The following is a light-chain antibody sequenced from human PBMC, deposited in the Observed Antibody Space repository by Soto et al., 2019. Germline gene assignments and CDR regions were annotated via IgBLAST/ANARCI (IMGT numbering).Light chain of an antibody. CDR2: DDR. CDR1: NIGNKV. CDR3: QVWDTSDPRVM. J-gene: IGLJ3*02. V-gene: IGLV3-21*02. Sequence: SYELTQPPSVSVAPGLTATITCGGDNIGNKVVQWYQQKPGQAPVLVVYDDRDRPSGIPERFSGSNSGNTATLTISRVEAGDEADYHCQVWDTSDPRVMFGGGTKLTVL.